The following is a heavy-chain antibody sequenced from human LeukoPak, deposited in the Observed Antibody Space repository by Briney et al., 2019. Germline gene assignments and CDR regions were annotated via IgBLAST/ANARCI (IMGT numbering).Heavy chain of an antibody. CDR2: IYSGGTT. CDR1: GFIVTSYY. Sequence: PGGSLRLSCEASGFIVTSYYMTWVRQAPGKGLEWVSVIYSGGTTYYAGSVKGRVAISRDNSKNTVFLQMNSVRAEDTAVYYCARSYSNHLFGMDVWGQGTTVTVSS. V-gene: IGHV3-66*01. D-gene: IGHD4-11*01. CDR3: ARSYSNHLFGMDV. J-gene: IGHJ6*02.